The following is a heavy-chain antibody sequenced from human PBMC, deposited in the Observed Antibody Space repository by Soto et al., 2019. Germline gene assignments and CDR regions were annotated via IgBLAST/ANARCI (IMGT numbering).Heavy chain of an antibody. V-gene: IGHV1-18*01. CDR1: GYAFTSYG. J-gene: IGHJ5*01. CDR3: ARLIGDSWLDS. CDR2: ISAYNGNT. Sequence: ASVKVSCKASGYAFTSYGISWVRQAPGQGLEWMGWISAYNGNTNYAQKLQGRVTINADTSNNQLSLQLNSVTPDDTAVYYCARLIGDSWLDSWGQGTLVTVSS. D-gene: IGHD2-8*01.